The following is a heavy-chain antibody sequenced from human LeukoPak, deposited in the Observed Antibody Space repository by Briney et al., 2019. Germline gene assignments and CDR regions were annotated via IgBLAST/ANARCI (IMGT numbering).Heavy chain of an antibody. J-gene: IGHJ3*02. V-gene: IGHV3-23*01. CDR1: GFTFSSYA. CDR2: ISGSGGST. D-gene: IGHD6-19*01. Sequence: GGPLRLSCAASGFTFSSYAMSWVRQAPGKGLEWVSAISGSGGSTYYADSVKGRFTISRDNSKNTLYLQMNSLRAEDTAVYYCAKDVYSSGWYRGPDDAFDIWGQGTMVTVSS. CDR3: AKDVYSSGWYRGPDDAFDI.